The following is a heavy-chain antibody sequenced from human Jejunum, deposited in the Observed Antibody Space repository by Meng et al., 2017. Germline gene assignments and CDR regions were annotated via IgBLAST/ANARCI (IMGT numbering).Heavy chain of an antibody. J-gene: IGHJ3*02. CDR3: ARERGYCSGGICYFDALDI. CDR1: GGSISSGGYY. CDR2: MYTSGTT. V-gene: IGHV4-61*02. D-gene: IGHD2-15*01. Sequence: SETLSLTCTVSGGSISSGGYYWSWIRPPAEKGLEWIGRMYTSGTTNYNPSLKGRVTISLDTSTNQFSLRLSSVTAADTAVYYCARERGYCSGGICYFDALDIWGQGTMVTVSS.